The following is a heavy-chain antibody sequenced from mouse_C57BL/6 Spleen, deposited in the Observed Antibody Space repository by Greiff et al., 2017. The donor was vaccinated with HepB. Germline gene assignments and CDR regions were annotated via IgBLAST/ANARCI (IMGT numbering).Heavy chain of an antibody. CDR3: ARFYDYELDY. CDR1: GYTFTSYW. J-gene: IGHJ2*01. V-gene: IGHV1-69*01. Sequence: QVQLQQPGAELVMPGASVKLSCKASGYTFTSYWMHWVKQRPGQGLEWIGEIDPSDSYTNYNQKFKGKSTLTVDKSSSTAYMQLSSLTSEDSAVYYCARFYDYELDYWGQGTTLTVSS. CDR2: IDPSDSYT. D-gene: IGHD2-4*01.